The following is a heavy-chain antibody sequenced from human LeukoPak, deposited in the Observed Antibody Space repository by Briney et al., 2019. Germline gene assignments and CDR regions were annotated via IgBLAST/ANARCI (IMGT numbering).Heavy chain of an antibody. Sequence: PSQTLSLTCTVSGGSISSNKYYWNWIRQPAGKGLEWIGRIYTSGSTSGSTNYNPSLKSRVTISADTSKNQFSLKLNSLTTADTAVYYCTRGAGWLIDYWGQGILVTVSS. J-gene: IGHJ4*02. CDR3: TRGAGWLIDY. D-gene: IGHD3-16*01. CDR2: IYTSGSTSGST. CDR1: GGSISSNKYY. V-gene: IGHV4-61*02.